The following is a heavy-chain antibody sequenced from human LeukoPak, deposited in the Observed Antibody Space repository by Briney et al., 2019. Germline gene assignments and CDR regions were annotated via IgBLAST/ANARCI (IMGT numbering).Heavy chain of an antibody. Sequence: ASVKVSCKASGFTFTSYHMHWVRQAPGQGPEWVGVIYPSGDTTIYAQNFQGRVTITRDTSTSTVYMELSSLRSEDTAVYYFAREVAAAGKTFDYWGQGTLVTVSS. CDR3: AREVAAAGKTFDY. D-gene: IGHD6-13*01. CDR1: GFTFTSYH. CDR2: IYPSGDTT. J-gene: IGHJ4*02. V-gene: IGHV1-46*01.